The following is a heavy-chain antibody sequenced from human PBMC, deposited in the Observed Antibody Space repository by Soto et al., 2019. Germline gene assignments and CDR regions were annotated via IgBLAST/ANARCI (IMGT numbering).Heavy chain of an antibody. V-gene: IGHV1-46*03. D-gene: IGHD3-3*01. J-gene: IGHJ5*02. CDR3: SRDLIAYYDFWSGSSPLFDP. Sequence: ASVKVSCKASGYTFTSYYMHWVRQAPGQGLEWMGIINPSGGSTSYAQKFQGRVTMTRDTSTSTVYMELSSLRSEDTAVYYCSRDLIAYYDFWSGSSPLFDPWGQGTLVTVSS. CDR1: GYTFTSYY. CDR2: INPSGGST.